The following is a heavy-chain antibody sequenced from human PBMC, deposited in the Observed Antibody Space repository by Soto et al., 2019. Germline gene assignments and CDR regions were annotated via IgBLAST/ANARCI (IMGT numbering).Heavy chain of an antibody. Sequence: PSETLSLTCTVSGGSISSYYWSWIRQPPGKGLEWIGYIYYSGSTNYNPSLKSRVTISVDTSKNQFSLKLSSVTAADTAVYYCARSVFRSGSFDYWGQGTLVTV. D-gene: IGHD3-3*01. V-gene: IGHV4-59*01. CDR1: GGSISSYY. CDR2: IYYSGST. CDR3: ARSVFRSGSFDY. J-gene: IGHJ4*02.